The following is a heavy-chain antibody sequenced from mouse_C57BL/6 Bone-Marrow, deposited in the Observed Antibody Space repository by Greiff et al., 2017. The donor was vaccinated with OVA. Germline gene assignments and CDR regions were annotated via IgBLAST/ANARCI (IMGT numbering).Heavy chain of an antibody. J-gene: IGHJ4*01. CDR2: IYPGSGNT. CDR1: GYSFTSYY. V-gene: IGHV1-66*01. Sequence: VKLQQSGPELVKPGASVKISCKASGYSFTSYYIHWVKQRPGQGLEWIGWIYPGSGNTKYNEKFKGKATLTADTSSSTAYMQLSSLTSEDSAVYYCARKDNGSLMDYWGQGTSVTVSS. CDR3: ARKDNGSLMDY.